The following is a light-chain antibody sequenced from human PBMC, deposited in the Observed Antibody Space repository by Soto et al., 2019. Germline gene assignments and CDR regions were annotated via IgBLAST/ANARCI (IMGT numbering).Light chain of an antibody. V-gene: IGKV3-15*01. J-gene: IGKJ1*01. CDR1: QSVGSF. Sequence: EKVMTQSPATLSMSPGERATISCRASQSVGSFLAWYQQKPGQAPRLLIYGASTRATGIPARFSGSGFGTEFTFTISSLQSEDFAVYYCQQYTNWPSWTFGQGTK. CDR3: QQYTNWPSWT. CDR2: GAS.